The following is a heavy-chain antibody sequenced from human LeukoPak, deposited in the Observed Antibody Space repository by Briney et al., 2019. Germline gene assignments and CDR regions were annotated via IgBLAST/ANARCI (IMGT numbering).Heavy chain of an antibody. Sequence: ASVKASCKASGYTFTSYGISWVRQAPGQGLEWMGWISAYNGNTNYAQNLQGRVTMTTDTSTSTAYMELRSLRSDDTAVYYCARGLARRGGIAAVWVWFDPWGQGTLVTVSS. V-gene: IGHV1-18*01. CDR2: ISAYNGNT. CDR1: GYTFTSYG. CDR3: ARGLARRGGIAAVWVWFDP. D-gene: IGHD6-13*01. J-gene: IGHJ5*02.